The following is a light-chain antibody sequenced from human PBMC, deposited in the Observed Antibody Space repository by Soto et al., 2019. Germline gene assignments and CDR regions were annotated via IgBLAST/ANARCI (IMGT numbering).Light chain of an antibody. V-gene: IGLV2-14*01. CDR2: EVS. CDR3: SSKTSSSSPFV. J-gene: IGLJ1*01. CDR1: TSDVGAYNY. Sequence: QSVLTQPRSVSGSPGQSVTISCTGSTSDVGAYNYVSWYKHHPGQAPQLMIYEVSNRPSGVSNRFSGSKSGNTASLTISGLQADDEGDYYCSSKTSSSSPFVFGTGTKVTVL.